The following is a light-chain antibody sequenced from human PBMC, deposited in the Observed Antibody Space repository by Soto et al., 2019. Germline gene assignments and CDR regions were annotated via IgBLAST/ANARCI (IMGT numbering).Light chain of an antibody. CDR3: RSYTSRSTFSYL. V-gene: IGLV2-14*01. Sequence: QSVLTQPASVSGSPGQSITISCTGTSSDVGGYNYVSWYQQHPGKAPKLMIYDVSNRPSGVSNRFSGSKSGNTASLTISGLQAEDYADYYCRSYTSRSTFSYLFGTGFKVTV. J-gene: IGLJ1*01. CDR1: SSDVGGYNY. CDR2: DVS.